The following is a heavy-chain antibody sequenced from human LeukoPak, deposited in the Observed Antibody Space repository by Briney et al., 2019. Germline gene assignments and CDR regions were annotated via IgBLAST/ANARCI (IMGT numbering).Heavy chain of an antibody. CDR1: GFTFSSYE. D-gene: IGHD5-24*01. CDR2: ISSSGSTL. V-gene: IGHV3-48*03. J-gene: IGHJ4*02. Sequence: GGSLRLSCAASGFTFSSYEMNWVRQAPGQGLEWVSYISSSGSTLYYADSVKGRFTISRDNAKNSVYLQMNSLRAEDTAVYYCARDLEGMATIDYWGQGTLVTVSS. CDR3: ARDLEGMATIDY.